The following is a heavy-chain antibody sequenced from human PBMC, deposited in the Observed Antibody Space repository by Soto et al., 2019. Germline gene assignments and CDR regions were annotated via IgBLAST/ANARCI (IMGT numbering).Heavy chain of an antibody. CDR1: GGTFSIYG. Sequence: QVQLVQSGAEVKKTGSSVKVSCKASGGTFSIYGFSWVRQAPGQGPEWIGGIIPILTTPNYAQKFQGRVTIVAHESTTTVYMELSSLKFEDTAVYYCATSVGIAATGEDGMDVWGQGTSVTVSS. J-gene: IGHJ6*02. CDR3: ATSVGIAATGEDGMDV. D-gene: IGHD6-13*01. CDR2: IIPILTTP. V-gene: IGHV1-69*01.